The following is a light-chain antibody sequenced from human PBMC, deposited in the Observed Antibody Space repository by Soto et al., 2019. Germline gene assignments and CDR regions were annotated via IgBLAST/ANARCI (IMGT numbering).Light chain of an antibody. CDR3: QQYGSSHRT. J-gene: IGKJ1*01. Sequence: EIVMTQSPATLSLSPGERATLSCRASQSVSSYLAWYQQKPGQAPRLLVYDASTRATGVPDRFSGSGSGTDFTLTISRLEPEDLAVYFCQQYGSSHRTFGQGTKVDIK. V-gene: IGKV3-20*01. CDR2: DAS. CDR1: QSVSSY.